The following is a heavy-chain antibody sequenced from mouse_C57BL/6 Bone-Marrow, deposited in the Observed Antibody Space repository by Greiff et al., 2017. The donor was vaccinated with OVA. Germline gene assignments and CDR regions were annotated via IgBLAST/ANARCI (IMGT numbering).Heavy chain of an antibody. V-gene: IGHV1-64*01. D-gene: IGHD4-1*01. CDR2: IHPNSGST. Sequence: QVQLQQPGAELVKPGASVKLSCKASGYTFTSYWMHWVKQRPGQGLEWIGMIHPNSGSTNYNEKFKSKATLTVDKSASTAYMQLSSLTSEDSAVYYCARRTVYYFDYWGQGTTLTVSS. CDR1: GYTFTSYW. CDR3: ARRTVYYFDY. J-gene: IGHJ2*01.